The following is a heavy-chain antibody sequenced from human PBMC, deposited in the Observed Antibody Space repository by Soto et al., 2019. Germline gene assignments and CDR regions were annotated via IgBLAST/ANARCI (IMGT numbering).Heavy chain of an antibody. V-gene: IGHV3-48*02. CDR2: ISSSSSTI. Sequence: EVQLVESGGGLVQPGGSLRLSCAASGFTFSSYSMNWVRQAPGKGLEWVSYISSSSSTIYYADSVKGRFTISRDNAKNSLYLQMTSRRDEDTAVYYCERDLPTTVTTYYYYYGMDVWGQGTTVTVSS. CDR1: GFTFSSYS. D-gene: IGHD4-17*01. CDR3: ERDLPTTVTTYYYYYGMDV. J-gene: IGHJ6*02.